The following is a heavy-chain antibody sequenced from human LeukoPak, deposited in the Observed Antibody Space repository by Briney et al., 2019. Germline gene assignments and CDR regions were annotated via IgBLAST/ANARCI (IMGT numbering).Heavy chain of an antibody. V-gene: IGHV4-59*12. CDR2: IYYSGST. D-gene: IGHD3-16*01. CDR1: GGSISSYY. CDR3: ARDLWGMVDY. J-gene: IGHJ4*02. Sequence: TSETLSLTFTVSGGSISSYYWSWIRQPPGKGLEWIGYIYYSGSTNYNPSLKSRVTISVDTSKNQFSLKLSSVTAADTAVYYCARDLWGMVDYWGQGTLVTVSS.